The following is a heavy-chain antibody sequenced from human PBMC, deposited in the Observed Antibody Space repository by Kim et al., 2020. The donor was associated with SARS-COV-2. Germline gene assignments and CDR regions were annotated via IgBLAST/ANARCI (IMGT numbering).Heavy chain of an antibody. D-gene: IGHD6-19*01. CDR3: AKDASSGWYTPFFDG. V-gene: IGHV3-23*01. Sequence: DSGKGRFTISRDNSKNTLYLQMNSRRAEDTAVYYCAKDASSGWYTPFFDGWGQGTLVTVSS. J-gene: IGHJ4*02.